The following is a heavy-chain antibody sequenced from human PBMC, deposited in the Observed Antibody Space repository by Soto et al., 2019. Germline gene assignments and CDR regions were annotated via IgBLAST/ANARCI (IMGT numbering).Heavy chain of an antibody. V-gene: IGHV4-39*01. Sequence: SETLSLTCTVSGGYISSSGYNWGWIRQPPGKGLEWIGSVYYSGSTYGGSAYYNPSLKSRVTISVDTSQNQFSLKVNSLTAADTAVYYCARHLSRFLERHFDSWGRGTLVTVSS. CDR2: VYYSGSTYGGSA. CDR3: ARHLSRFLERHFDS. D-gene: IGHD3-3*01. J-gene: IGHJ4*02. CDR1: GGYISSSGYN.